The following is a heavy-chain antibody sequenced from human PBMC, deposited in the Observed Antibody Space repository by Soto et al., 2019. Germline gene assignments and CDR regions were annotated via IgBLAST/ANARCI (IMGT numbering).Heavy chain of an antibody. D-gene: IGHD3-16*01. CDR1: GGSFSGYF. CDR2: INDRGST. J-gene: IGHJ5*01. Sequence: SETLSLTCAVYGGSFSGYFWNWIRQPPGKRLEWIGEINDRGSTNYSPSLKSRVTISGDTSKNQFSLKLSSVTAADPAVYYCAVRRSARNGWGSCWSWFGSWGQGTLVVAAS. CDR3: AVRRSARNGWGSCWSWFGS. V-gene: IGHV4-34*01.